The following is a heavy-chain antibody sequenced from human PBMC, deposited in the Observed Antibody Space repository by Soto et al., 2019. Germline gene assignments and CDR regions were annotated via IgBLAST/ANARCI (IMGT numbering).Heavy chain of an antibody. CDR1: GGSISGGVYY. Sequence: QVQLQESGPGLVKPSQTLSLPCTVSGGSISGGVYYWSWIRQPPGKGLEWIGYIFDSGSTYYNPSLKSRVTISVDTSKNQFSLRLSSVTAADTAVYYCARAIIPLTTDWYFDLWGRGTLVTVSS. J-gene: IGHJ2*01. CDR3: ARAIIPLTTDWYFDL. D-gene: IGHD4-17*01. V-gene: IGHV4-30-4*01. CDR2: IFDSGST.